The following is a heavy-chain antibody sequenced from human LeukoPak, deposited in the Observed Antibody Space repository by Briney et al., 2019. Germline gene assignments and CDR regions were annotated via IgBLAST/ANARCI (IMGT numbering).Heavy chain of an antibody. D-gene: IGHD3-3*01. Sequence: GGSLRLSCAASGFTFSSYWMSWVRQAPGKGLEWVANIKQDGSEKYYVDSVKGRFTISRDDAKNSLYLQMNSLRAEDTAVYYCARAYYDFWSGYYPFDYWGQGTLDTVSS. J-gene: IGHJ4*02. CDR1: GFTFSSYW. CDR2: IKQDGSEK. V-gene: IGHV3-7*01. CDR3: ARAYYDFWSGYYPFDY.